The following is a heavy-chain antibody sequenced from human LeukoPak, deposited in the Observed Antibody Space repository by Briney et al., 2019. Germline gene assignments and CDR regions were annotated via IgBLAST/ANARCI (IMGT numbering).Heavy chain of an antibody. J-gene: IGHJ6*02. D-gene: IGHD6-13*01. CDR1: GGTFSSYA. Sequence: GASVKVSCKASGGTFSSYAISWVRQAPGQGLEWMGGIIPIFGTANYAQKFQGRVTITADESTSTAYMELSSLRSEDTAVYYCARAAAAGPHYYYYGMDVWGQGTTVTVSS. V-gene: IGHV1-69*13. CDR2: IIPIFGTA. CDR3: ARAAAAGPHYYYYGMDV.